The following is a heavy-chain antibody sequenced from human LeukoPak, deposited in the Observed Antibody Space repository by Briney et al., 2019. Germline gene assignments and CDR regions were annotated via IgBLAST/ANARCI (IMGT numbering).Heavy chain of an antibody. CDR3: ARMYSGTSYYFDF. Sequence: NPSETLSLTCSVSGVSISDYHWIWIRQPPAKGLEWMGYFSYSGSTRYNPSLKSRVTMSVDTPKNQFSLRLISVAAADTAVYYCARMYSGTSYYFDFWGQGTLVTVSP. J-gene: IGHJ4*02. CDR2: FSYSGST. CDR1: GVSISDYH. D-gene: IGHD1-26*01. V-gene: IGHV4-59*01.